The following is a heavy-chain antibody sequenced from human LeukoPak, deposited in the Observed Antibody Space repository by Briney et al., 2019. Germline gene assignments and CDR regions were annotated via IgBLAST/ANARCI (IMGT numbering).Heavy chain of an antibody. CDR2: ISYDGSNK. CDR1: GFTFSSYG. CDR3: AKDHEIGSRDCYYYYGMDV. V-gene: IGHV3-30*18. J-gene: IGHJ6*02. Sequence: GGSLRLSCAASGFTFSSYGMHWVRQAPGKGLEWVAVISYDGSNKYYADSVKGRFTISRDNSKNTLYLQMNSLRAEDTAVYYCAKDHEIGSRDCYYYYGMDVWGQGTTVTVSS. D-gene: IGHD3-10*01.